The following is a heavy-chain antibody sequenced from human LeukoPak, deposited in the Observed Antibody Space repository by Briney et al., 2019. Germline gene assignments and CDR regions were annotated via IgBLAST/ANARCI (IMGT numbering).Heavy chain of an antibody. D-gene: IGHD3-10*01. J-gene: IGHJ4*02. CDR2: ISGGGSFT. CDR3: AKLLDSGSYYKYDY. Sequence: GGSLRLSCAASGFTFSSYAMSWVRLAPGKGLKWVSTISGGGSFTYYADSVKGRFTISRDNSMNTLSLQMNSLRAEDTAVYYCAKLLDSGSYYKYDYWGQGTLVTVSS. CDR1: GFTFSSYA. V-gene: IGHV3-23*01.